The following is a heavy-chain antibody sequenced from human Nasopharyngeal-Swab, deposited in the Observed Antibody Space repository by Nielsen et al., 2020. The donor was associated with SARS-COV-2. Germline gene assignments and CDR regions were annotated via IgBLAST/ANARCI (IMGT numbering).Heavy chain of an antibody. J-gene: IGHJ4*02. V-gene: IGHV1-2*06. D-gene: IGHD2-8*01. Sequence: ASVKVSCKASGYTFIGYDMHWVRQAPGQGLEWMGRINPNSGDTNYAQNFQGRVTMTRDTSIKTAYMELSSLRSDDTAVYYCARDDGDVPGVTGSGPPGGFWGQGTLVTVSS. CDR3: ARDDGDVPGVTGSGPPGGF. CDR2: INPNSGDT. CDR1: GYTFIGYD.